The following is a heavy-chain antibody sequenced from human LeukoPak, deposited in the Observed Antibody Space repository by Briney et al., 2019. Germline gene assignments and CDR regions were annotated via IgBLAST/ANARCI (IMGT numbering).Heavy chain of an antibody. CDR2: IYSGGST. CDR1: GFTVSSNY. V-gene: IGHV3-66*01. D-gene: IGHD6-13*01. Sequence: GGSLRLSYAASGFTVSSNYMSWVRQAPGKGLEWVSVIYSGGSTYYADSVKGRFTISRDNSKNTLYLQMNSLRAEDTAVYYCARGFRKRYSSSWYRVFDYWGQGTLVTVSS. CDR3: ARGFRKRYSSSWYRVFDY. J-gene: IGHJ4*02.